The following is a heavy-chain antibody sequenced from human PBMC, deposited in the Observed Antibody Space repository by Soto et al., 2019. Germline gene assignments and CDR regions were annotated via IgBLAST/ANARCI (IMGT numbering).Heavy chain of an antibody. V-gene: IGHV3-48*03. CDR3: ARDGFFCSGGSCYSGWFDP. D-gene: IGHD2-15*01. CDR1: GFTFSSYE. J-gene: IGHJ5*02. Sequence: GGSVRLSCAASGFTFSSYEMNWVRQAPGKGLEWVSYISSSGSTIYYADSVKGRFTISRDNAKNSLYLQMNSLRAEDTAVYYCARDGFFCSGGSCYSGWFDPWGQGTLVTAPQ. CDR2: ISSSGSTI.